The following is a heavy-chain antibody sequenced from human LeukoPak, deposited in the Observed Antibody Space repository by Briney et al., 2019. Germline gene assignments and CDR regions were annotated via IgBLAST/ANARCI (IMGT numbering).Heavy chain of an antibody. CDR3: ARDGFTIYGGY. Sequence: PGGSLRLSCAASGFTFSSYSMNWVRQAPGKGLEWVSYISSSSSTIYYADSVKGRFTISRDNAKNSLYLQMNSLRAEDTAVYYCARDGFTIYGGYWGQGTLVTVSS. D-gene: IGHD4-17*01. CDR2: ISSSSSTI. CDR1: GFTFSSYS. J-gene: IGHJ4*02. V-gene: IGHV3-48*01.